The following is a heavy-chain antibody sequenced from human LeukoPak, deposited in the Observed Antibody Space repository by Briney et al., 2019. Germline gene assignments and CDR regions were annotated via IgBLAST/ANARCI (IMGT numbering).Heavy chain of an antibody. CDR1: GFTLIDYY. D-gene: IGHD6-19*01. CDR2: ISSSGTNT. Sequence: NPGGSLRLSCAAAGFTLIDYYMSWIRQAPGQGLEWVSCISSSGTNTNYADSVKGRFTISRDNAKNSVHLQMNSLRAEDTAVYYCARVRYSSGWYDFDYWGQGTLVTVSS. J-gene: IGHJ4*02. V-gene: IGHV3-11*04. CDR3: ARVRYSSGWYDFDY.